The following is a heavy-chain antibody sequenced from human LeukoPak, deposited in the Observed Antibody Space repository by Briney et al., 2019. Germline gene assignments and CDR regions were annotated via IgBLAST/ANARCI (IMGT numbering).Heavy chain of an antibody. J-gene: IGHJ4*02. V-gene: IGHV4-34*01. CDR1: GGSFSGYY. CDR3: ARLEYCCGGSCYPY. Sequence: SETLSLTCAVYGGSFSGYYWSWIRQPPGKGLEWIGEINHSGSTNYNPSLKSRVTISVDTSKNQFSLKLSSVTGADTAVYYCARLEYCCGGSCYPYWGQGTLVTVSS. CDR2: INHSGST. D-gene: IGHD2-15*01.